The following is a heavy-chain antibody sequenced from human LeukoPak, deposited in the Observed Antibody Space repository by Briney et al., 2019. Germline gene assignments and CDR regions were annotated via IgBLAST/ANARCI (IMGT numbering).Heavy chain of an antibody. D-gene: IGHD2-15*01. V-gene: IGHV4-30-2*05. CDR1: GGSISSGGYS. J-gene: IGHJ4*02. CDR2: IYHSGST. CDR3: AREQVVAAHFDY. Sequence: SETLSLTCAVSGGSISSGGYSWSWIRQPPGKGLEWIGYIYHSGSTYYNPSLKSRVTISVDTSKNQFSLKLSSVTAADTAVYYCAREQVVAAHFDYWGQGTLVTVSS.